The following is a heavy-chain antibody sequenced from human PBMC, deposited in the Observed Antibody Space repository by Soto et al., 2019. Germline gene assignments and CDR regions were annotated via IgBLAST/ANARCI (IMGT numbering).Heavy chain of an antibody. J-gene: IGHJ3*02. CDR2: IYYSGST. CDR1: GGSISISTYY. V-gene: IGHV4-39*01. CDR3: ARPPTASLDAFEI. Sequence: SETLSLTCTVSGGSISISTYYWGWIRQPPGKGLEWIGSIYYSGSTYYNPSLKSRVTISVDTSKSQFSLNLNSVTAADTAVYYCARPPTASLDAFEIWGQGTMVTVSS.